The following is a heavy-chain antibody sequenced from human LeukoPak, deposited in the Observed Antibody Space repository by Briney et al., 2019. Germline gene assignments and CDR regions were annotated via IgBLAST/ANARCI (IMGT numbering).Heavy chain of an antibody. CDR2: INHSGST. D-gene: IGHD3-22*01. J-gene: IGHJ4*02. CDR3: ARVIARAGGTIDY. CDR1: SGSISSYY. V-gene: IGHV4-34*01. Sequence: SETLSLTCTVSSGSISSYYWTWIRQPPGKGLEWIGEINHSGSTNYNPSLKSRVTISVDTSKNQFSLKLSSVTAADTAVYYCARVIARAGGTIDYWGQGTLVTVST.